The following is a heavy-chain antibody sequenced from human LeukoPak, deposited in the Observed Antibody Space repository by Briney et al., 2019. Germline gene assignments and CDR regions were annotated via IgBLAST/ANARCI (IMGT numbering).Heavy chain of an antibody. D-gene: IGHD6-19*01. Sequence: PGGSLRLSCSASGFTFSSHCMNWVRQAPGKGLEWVSAISVDGESTYYADSVKGRFFISRDTSKNTLDLQLSSLRGDDTAVYYCAQGYLSGWYPYWGQGSLVTVSS. CDR2: ISVDGEST. CDR3: AQGYLSGWYPY. CDR1: GFTFSSHC. V-gene: IGHV3-23*01. J-gene: IGHJ4*02.